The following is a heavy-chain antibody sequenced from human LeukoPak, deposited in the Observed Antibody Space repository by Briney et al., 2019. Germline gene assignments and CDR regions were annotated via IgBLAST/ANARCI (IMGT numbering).Heavy chain of an antibody. Sequence: GASVKVSCKASGYTXTGYYMHWVRQAPGQGLEWMGWINPNSGGTNYAQKFQGRVTMTRDTSISTAYMELSRLRSDDTAVYYCARDGDIVVVPAAMGGYNWFDPWGQGTLVTVSS. D-gene: IGHD2-2*01. CDR2: INPNSGGT. J-gene: IGHJ5*02. CDR3: ARDGDIVVVPAAMGGYNWFDP. CDR1: GYTXTGYY. V-gene: IGHV1-2*02.